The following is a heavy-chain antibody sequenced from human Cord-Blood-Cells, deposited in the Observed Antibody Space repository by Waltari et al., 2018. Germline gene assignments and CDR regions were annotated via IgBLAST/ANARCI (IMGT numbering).Heavy chain of an antibody. CDR2: INHSGST. J-gene: IGHJ4*02. CDR1: GGSFSGYY. D-gene: IGHD4-17*01. CDR3: ARGPTVVMGE. V-gene: IGHV4-34*01. Sequence: QVQLQQWGAGLLKPSETLSLTCAVYGGSFSGYYLSWIRQPPGKGLEWIGEINHSGSTNYNPSLKSRVTISVDTSKNQFSLKLSSVTAADTAVYYCARGPTVVMGEWGQGTLVTVSS.